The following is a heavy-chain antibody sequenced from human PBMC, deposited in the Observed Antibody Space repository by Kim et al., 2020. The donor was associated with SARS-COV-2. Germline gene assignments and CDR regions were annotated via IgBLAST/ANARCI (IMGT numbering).Heavy chain of an antibody. D-gene: IGHD2-15*01. Sequence: SETLSLTCTVSGGSISSSSYYWGWIRQPPGKGLEWIGSIYYSGSTYYNPSLKSRVTISVDTSKNQFSLKLSSVTAADTAVYYCARKDSPWVLDYWGQGTL. CDR3: ARKDSPWVLDY. CDR1: GGSISSSSYY. CDR2: IYYSGST. V-gene: IGHV4-39*01. J-gene: IGHJ4*02.